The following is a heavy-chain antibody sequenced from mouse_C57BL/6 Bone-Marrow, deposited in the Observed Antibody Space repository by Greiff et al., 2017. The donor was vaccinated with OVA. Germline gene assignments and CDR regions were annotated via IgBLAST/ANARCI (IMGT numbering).Heavy chain of an antibody. CDR3: AREGALYYGYDGGFAY. CDR1: GYTFTSYT. Sequence: VQLQQSGADLARPGASVKMSCKASGYTFTSYTMHWVKQRPGQGLEWIGYINPSSGYTKYNQKFKDKATLTADKSSSTAYMQLSSLTSEDSAVYYCAREGALYYGYDGGFAYWGQGTLVTVSA. CDR2: INPSSGYT. J-gene: IGHJ3*01. D-gene: IGHD2-2*01. V-gene: IGHV1-4*01.